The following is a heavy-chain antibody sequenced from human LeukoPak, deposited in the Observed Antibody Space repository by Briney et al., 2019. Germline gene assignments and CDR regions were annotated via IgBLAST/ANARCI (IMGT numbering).Heavy chain of an antibody. CDR2: IIPILGIA. Sequence: GSSVKVSCKXSGGTFSSYTISWVRQAPGQGLEWMGRIIPILGIANYAQKFQGRVTITADKSTSTAYMELSSLRSEDTAVYYCARDRAYCGGDCYSTLDYWGQGTLVTVSS. CDR1: GGTFSSYT. D-gene: IGHD2-21*01. V-gene: IGHV1-69*04. CDR3: ARDRAYCGGDCYSTLDY. J-gene: IGHJ4*02.